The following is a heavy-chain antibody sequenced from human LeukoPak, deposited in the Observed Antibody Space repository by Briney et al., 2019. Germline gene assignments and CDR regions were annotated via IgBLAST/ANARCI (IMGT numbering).Heavy chain of an antibody. CDR1: GGTFSSYA. Sequence: SVKVSCKASGGTFSSYAISWVRQAPGQGLEWMGGIISIFGTANYAQKFQGRVTITADESTSTAYMELSSLRSEDTAVYYCAREASIAARWFDPWGQGTLVTVSS. CDR3: AREASIAARWFDP. D-gene: IGHD6-6*01. V-gene: IGHV1-69*01. CDR2: IISIFGTA. J-gene: IGHJ5*02.